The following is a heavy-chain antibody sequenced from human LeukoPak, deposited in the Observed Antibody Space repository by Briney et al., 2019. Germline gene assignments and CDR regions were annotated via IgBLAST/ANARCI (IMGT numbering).Heavy chain of an antibody. J-gene: IGHJ3*02. CDR2: ISWSSRSI. Sequence: PGGPLRLSCAASGFTFDDYAMHWVRQAPGKGLEWVSGISWSSRSIAYADSVKGRFTISRDNAKNSLYLQMNSLRLDDMALYYCVKERNGGDIFTDVFDMWGQGTMVTVSS. D-gene: IGHD3-9*01. CDR3: VKERNGGDIFTDVFDM. CDR1: GFTFDDYA. V-gene: IGHV3-9*03.